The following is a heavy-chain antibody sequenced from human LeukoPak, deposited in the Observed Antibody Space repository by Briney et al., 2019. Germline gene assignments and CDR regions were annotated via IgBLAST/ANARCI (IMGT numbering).Heavy chain of an antibody. CDR3: ARSRITIFGVAPCWFDP. J-gene: IGHJ5*02. Sequence: PSETLSLTCAVYGGSFSGYYWSWIRQPPGKGLEWIGYIYYSGSTNYNPSLKSRVTISVDTSKNQFSLKLSSVTAADTAVYYCARSRITIFGVAPCWFDPWGQGTLVTVSS. D-gene: IGHD3-3*01. CDR2: IYYSGST. V-gene: IGHV4-59*01. CDR1: GGSFSGYY.